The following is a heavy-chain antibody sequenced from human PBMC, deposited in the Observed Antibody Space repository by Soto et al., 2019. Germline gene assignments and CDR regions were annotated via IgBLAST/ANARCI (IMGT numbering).Heavy chain of an antibody. V-gene: IGHV4-59*11. J-gene: IGHJ4*02. Sequence: SETLSLTCTVFGGSISSHYWSWIRQPPGKGLEWIGYIYYSGSTNYNPSLKSRVTISVDTSKNQFSLKLSSVTAADTAVYYCARDSSTIFGSGPFDYWGQGTLVTVSS. CDR2: IYYSGST. CDR3: ARDSSTIFGSGPFDY. D-gene: IGHD3-3*01. CDR1: GGSISSHY.